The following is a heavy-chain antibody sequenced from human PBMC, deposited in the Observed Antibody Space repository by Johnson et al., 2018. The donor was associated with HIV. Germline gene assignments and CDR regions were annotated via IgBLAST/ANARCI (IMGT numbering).Heavy chain of an antibody. CDR1: GFTFSSYA. CDR2: ISGNGGST. Sequence: VQLVESGGGLVQPGGSLRLSCAASGFTFSSYAMSWVRQAPGKGLEWVSAISGNGGSTYYANSVKGRFTISRDNFKNTLYLQMGSLTAEDMAVYYCARRRYSTSWQEAFDNWGRGTMVTVSS. J-gene: IGHJ3*02. V-gene: IGHV3-23*04. D-gene: IGHD6-13*01. CDR3: ARRRYSTSWQEAFDN.